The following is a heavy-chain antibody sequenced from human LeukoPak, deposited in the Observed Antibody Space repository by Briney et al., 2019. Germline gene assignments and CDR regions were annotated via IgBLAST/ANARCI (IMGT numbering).Heavy chain of an antibody. V-gene: IGHV3-53*04. J-gene: IGHJ4*02. CDR3: ARGGISSSWYDY. CDR2: IYSGGST. D-gene: IGHD6-13*01. Sequence: GGSLRLSCAASGFTVSSNYMSWVRQAPGKGLEWVSVIYSGGSTYYADSVKGRFTTSRHNSKNTLYLQMNSLRAEDTAVYYCARGGISSSWYDYWGQGTLVTVSS. CDR1: GFTVSSNY.